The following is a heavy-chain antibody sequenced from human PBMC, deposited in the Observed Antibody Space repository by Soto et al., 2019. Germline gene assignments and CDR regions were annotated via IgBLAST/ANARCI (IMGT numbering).Heavy chain of an antibody. D-gene: IGHD2-15*01. J-gene: IGHJ4*02. CDR3: ARRDNYFDY. CDR2: IYYSGST. CDR1: GGSISSSSYY. Sequence: SETLSLTCTVSGGSISSSSYYWGWIRQPPGKGLEWIGNIYYSGSTNYNPSLKSRVTISVDTSKNQFSLKLSSVTAADTAVYYCARRDNYFDYWGQGTLVTVSS. V-gene: IGHV4-39*01.